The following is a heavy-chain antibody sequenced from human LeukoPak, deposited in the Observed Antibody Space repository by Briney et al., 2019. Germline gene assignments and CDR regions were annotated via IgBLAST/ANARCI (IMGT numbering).Heavy chain of an antibody. V-gene: IGHV1-2*02. CDR2: LNPNSGGT. CDR3: ARRWRAHYAYDY. J-gene: IGHJ4*02. Sequence: ASVKVSCKASGYTFTGYYIHWVRPAPGQGLEWMGWLNPNSGGTNYAQKFQGRVTMTRDTSISTAYMELSRLRSDDTAVYYCARRWRAHYAYDYWGQGTLVTVSS. D-gene: IGHD4-17*01. CDR1: GYTFTGYY.